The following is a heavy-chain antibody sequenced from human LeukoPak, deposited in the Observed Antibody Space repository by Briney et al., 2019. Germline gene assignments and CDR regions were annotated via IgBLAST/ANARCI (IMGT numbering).Heavy chain of an antibody. CDR1: GDSINSSY. J-gene: IGHJ4*02. CDR3: ARRWGSSWDY. V-gene: IGHV4-59*12. CDR2: IYYSGST. D-gene: IGHD6-13*01. Sequence: SETLSLTCTVSGDSINSSYWSWIRQPPGKGLEWIGSIYYSGSTYYNASVKSRVTISVDRSKNQFSLKVNSVTAADTAVYYCARRWGSSWDYWGQGTLVTVSS.